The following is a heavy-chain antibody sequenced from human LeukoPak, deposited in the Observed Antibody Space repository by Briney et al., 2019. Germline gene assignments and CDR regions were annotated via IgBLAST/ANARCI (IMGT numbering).Heavy chain of an antibody. D-gene: IGHD5-12*01. Sequence: SETLSLTCTVSRASISSGTYYWNWIRQPAGKGPEWIGGVYTSGTTNYNPSLRGRVTISVDTSKNQFSLNLSSVTAADTAVYYCVREASAYDYPTNRNYYYMDVWGEGTTVTVSS. V-gene: IGHV4-61*02. CDR3: VREASAYDYPTNRNYYYMDV. J-gene: IGHJ6*03. CDR1: RASISSGTYY. CDR2: VYTSGTT.